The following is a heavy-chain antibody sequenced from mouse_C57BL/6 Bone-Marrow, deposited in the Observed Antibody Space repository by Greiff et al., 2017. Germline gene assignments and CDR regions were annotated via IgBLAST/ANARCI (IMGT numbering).Heavy chain of an antibody. Sequence: EVKLMESGGGLVQPGGSLKLSCAASGFTFSDYYMYWVRQTPEKRLEWVAYISNGGGSTYYPDTVKGRFTISRDNAKNTLYLQMSRLKSEDTAMYYCARDGSSYLFAYWGQGTLVTVSA. J-gene: IGHJ3*01. D-gene: IGHD1-1*01. CDR3: ARDGSSYLFAY. V-gene: IGHV5-12*01. CDR1: GFTFSDYY. CDR2: ISNGGGST.